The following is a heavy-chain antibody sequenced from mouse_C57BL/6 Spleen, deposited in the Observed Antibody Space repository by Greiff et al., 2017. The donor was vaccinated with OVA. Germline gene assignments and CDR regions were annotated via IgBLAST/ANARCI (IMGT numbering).Heavy chain of an antibody. Sequence: VQLQQSGPELVKPGASVKISCKASGYTFTDYYMNWVKQSHGKSLEWIGDINPNNGGTSYNQKFKGKATLTVDKSSSTAYMELRSLTSEDSAVYYCARSRLGPFAYWGQGTLVTVSA. V-gene: IGHV1-26*01. CDR3: ARSRLGPFAY. D-gene: IGHD4-1*01. CDR1: GYTFTDYY. CDR2: INPNNGGT. J-gene: IGHJ3*01.